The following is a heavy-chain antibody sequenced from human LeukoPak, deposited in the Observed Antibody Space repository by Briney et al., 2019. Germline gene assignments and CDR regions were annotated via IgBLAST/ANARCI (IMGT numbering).Heavy chain of an antibody. V-gene: IGHV4-34*01. D-gene: IGHD5-18*01. CDR2: INHSGST. Sequence: PSETLSLTCAVYGGSFSGYYWSWIRQPPGKGLEWIGEINHSGSTNYNPSLKSRVTISVDTSKNQFSLKLSSVTAADTAVYYCARDDHKGYSYGHYYYYGMDVWGQGTTVTVSS. J-gene: IGHJ6*02. CDR3: ARDDHKGYSYGHYYYYGMDV. CDR1: GGSFSGYY.